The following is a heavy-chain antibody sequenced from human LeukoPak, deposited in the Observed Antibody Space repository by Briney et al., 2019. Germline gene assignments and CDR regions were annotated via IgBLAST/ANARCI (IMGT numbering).Heavy chain of an antibody. V-gene: IGHV4-4*07. Sequence: SETLSLTCTVSGGSISSYYWSWIRQPAGKGLEWIGRIYTSGSTNYNPSLKSRVTMSVDTSKNQFSLKLSSVTAADTAVYYCARGGSDFWSGYYTGWFDPWGQGTLVTVSS. J-gene: IGHJ5*02. CDR2: IYTSGST. CDR3: ARGGSDFWSGYYTGWFDP. D-gene: IGHD3-3*01. CDR1: GGSISSYY.